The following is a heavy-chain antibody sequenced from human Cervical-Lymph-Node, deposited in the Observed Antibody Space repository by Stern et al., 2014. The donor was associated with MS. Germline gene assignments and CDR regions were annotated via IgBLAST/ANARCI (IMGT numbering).Heavy chain of an antibody. D-gene: IGHD6-6*01. CDR1: GYSFPAYW. V-gene: IGHV5-51*01. Sequence: QLVQSGAAVKKSGESLKISCKGSGYSFPAYWIAWVRQMPGKGLEWMGIIYPGDSDTRYSPSFQGQVTISADKSTRTAYLQWSSLKASDTAMYYCARQEGSRHYGLDVWGQGTTVTVSS. CDR2: IYPGDSDT. J-gene: IGHJ6*02. CDR3: ARQEGSRHYGLDV.